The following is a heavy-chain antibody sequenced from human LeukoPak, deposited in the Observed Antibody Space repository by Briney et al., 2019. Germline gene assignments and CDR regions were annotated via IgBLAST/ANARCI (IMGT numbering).Heavy chain of an antibody. J-gene: IGHJ3*02. D-gene: IGHD2-21*02. CDR2: IYSGGST. Sequence: GGSLRLSCAAYGFTFSSYSMNWVRQAPGKGLEWVSVIYSGGSTYYADSVKGRFTISRDNSKNTLYLQMNSLRAEDTAVYYCARDISHEAYCGGDCPDAFDIWGQGTMVTVSS. V-gene: IGHV3-66*01. CDR1: GFTFSSYS. CDR3: ARDISHEAYCGGDCPDAFDI.